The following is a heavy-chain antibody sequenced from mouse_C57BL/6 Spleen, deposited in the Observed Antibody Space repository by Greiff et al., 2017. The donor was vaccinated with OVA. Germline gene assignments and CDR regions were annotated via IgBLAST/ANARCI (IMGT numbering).Heavy chain of an antibody. CDR1: GYAFSSSW. D-gene: IGHD2-1*01. Sequence: QVQLQQSGPELVKPGASVKISCKASGYAFSSSWMNWVKQRPGKGLEWIGRIYPGDGDTNYNGKFKGKATLTADKSSSTAYMQLSSLTSEDSAVYFCAIYGNYVAMDYWGQGTSVTVSS. CDR2: IYPGDGDT. CDR3: AIYGNYVAMDY. J-gene: IGHJ4*01. V-gene: IGHV1-82*01.